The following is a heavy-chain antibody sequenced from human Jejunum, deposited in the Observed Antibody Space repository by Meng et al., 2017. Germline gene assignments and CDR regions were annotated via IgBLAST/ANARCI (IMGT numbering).Heavy chain of an antibody. D-gene: IGHD6-19*01. V-gene: IGHV4-4*02. CDR2: IFRTGTS. CDR3: ARKGGTYSTGHFPHFDY. CDR1: GDSISSDNW. Sequence: QVQVQESGPGLVKPSGPLSLPCAVSGDSISSDNWWSWVRQPPGKGPEWIGDIFRTGTSNYSPSLRSRVAIYMDKSKNQFSLSLNSVTAADTAVYYCARKGGTYSTGHFPHFDYWGQGTLVTVSS. J-gene: IGHJ4*02.